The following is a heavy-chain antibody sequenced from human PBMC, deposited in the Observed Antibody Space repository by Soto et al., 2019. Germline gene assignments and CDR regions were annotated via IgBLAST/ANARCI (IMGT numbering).Heavy chain of an antibody. V-gene: IGHV3-30*03. CDR1: GFTFSSYG. CDR3: ARSSGVGLEWLFTYYYYYGMDV. J-gene: IGHJ6*02. Sequence: PGESLKISCAASGFTFSSYGMHWVRQAPGKGLEWVAVVLYDGRNKYYADSVKGRFTISRHNSKNTVYLQMNSLRAEDTAVYYCARSSGVGLEWLFTYYYYYGMDVWGQGTTVTVSS. D-gene: IGHD3-3*01. CDR2: VLYDGRNK.